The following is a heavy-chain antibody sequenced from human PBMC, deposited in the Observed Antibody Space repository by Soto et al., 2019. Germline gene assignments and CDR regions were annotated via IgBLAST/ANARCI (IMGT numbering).Heavy chain of an antibody. D-gene: IGHD6-6*01. CDR1: GGTFSSYA. Sequence: ASVKVSCKVSGGTFSSYAISWVRQAPGQGLEWMGGIIPIFGTANYAQKFQGRVTITADESTSTAYMEPSSLRSEDTAVYYCARESSSQGPDYYYGMDVWGQGTTVTVSS. J-gene: IGHJ6*02. CDR3: ARESSSQGPDYYYGMDV. V-gene: IGHV1-69*13. CDR2: IIPIFGTA.